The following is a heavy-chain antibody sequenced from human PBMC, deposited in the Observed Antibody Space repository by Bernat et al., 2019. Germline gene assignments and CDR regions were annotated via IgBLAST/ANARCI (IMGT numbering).Heavy chain of an antibody. CDR3: ARDLRMVRGGENWFDP. Sequence: EVQLVESGGGLVKPGGSLRLSCAASGFTFSSYSMNWVRHAPGKGLEWVPSISSSSSYIYYADSVKSRFTISRDNAKNSLYLQMNSLRAEDTAVYYCARDLRMVRGGENWFDPWGQGTLVTVSS. D-gene: IGHD3-10*01. J-gene: IGHJ5*02. CDR2: ISSSSSYI. V-gene: IGHV3-21*01. CDR1: GFTFSSYS.